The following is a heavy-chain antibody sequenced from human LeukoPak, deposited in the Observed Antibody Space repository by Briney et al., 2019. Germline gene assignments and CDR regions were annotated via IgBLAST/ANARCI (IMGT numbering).Heavy chain of an antibody. CDR3: ARDPLPETDYDILTGYYIPMAFDI. J-gene: IGHJ3*02. CDR2: ISYDGSNK. Sequence: PGGSLRLSCAASGFTFSSYAMHWVRQAPGKGLEWVAVISYDGSNKYYADSVKGRFTISRDNSKNTLYLQMNSLRAEDTAVYYCARDPLPETDYDILTGYYIPMAFDIWGQGTMVTVSS. D-gene: IGHD3-9*01. V-gene: IGHV3-30-3*01. CDR1: GFTFSSYA.